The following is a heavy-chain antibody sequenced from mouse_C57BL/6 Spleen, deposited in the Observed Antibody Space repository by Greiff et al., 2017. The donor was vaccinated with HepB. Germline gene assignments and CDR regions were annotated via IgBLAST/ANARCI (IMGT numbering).Heavy chain of an antibody. CDR3: ARRPITTVVAPFDY. J-gene: IGHJ2*01. D-gene: IGHD1-1*01. V-gene: IGHV1-26*01. CDR1: GYTFTDYY. Sequence: EVQLQQSGPELVKPGASVKISCKASGYTFTDYYMNWVKQSHGKSLEWIGDINPNNGGTSYNQKFKGKATLTVDKSSSTAYMELRSLTSEDSAVYYCARRPITTVVAPFDYWGQGTTLTVSS. CDR2: INPNNGGT.